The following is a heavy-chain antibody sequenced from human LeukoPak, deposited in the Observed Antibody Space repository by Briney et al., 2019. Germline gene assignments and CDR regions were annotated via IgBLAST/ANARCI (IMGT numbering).Heavy chain of an antibody. CDR3: ARDPAAAGSDY. CDR2: IYHSGSA. CDR1: GYSISSGYY. V-gene: IGHV4-38-2*02. D-gene: IGHD6-13*01. J-gene: IGHJ4*02. Sequence: PSETLSLTCTVSGYSISSGYYWGWIRQPPGKGLEWIGNIYHSGSAYYNPSLKRRVTISMDTSENQFSLKLSSVTAADTAVYYCARDPAAAGSDYWGQGTLVTVSS.